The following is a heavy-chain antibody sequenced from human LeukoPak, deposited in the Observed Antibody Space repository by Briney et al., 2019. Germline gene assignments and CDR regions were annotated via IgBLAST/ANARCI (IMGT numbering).Heavy chain of an antibody. D-gene: IGHD3-9*01. CDR2: IHHGGSIHHSGGT. CDR3: ARDGHDILTGYDY. J-gene: IGHJ4*02. CDR1: GYSISSGYY. Sequence: PSETLSLTCTVSGYSISSGYYWGWIRQPPGKGLEWIGSIHHGGSIHHSGGTYYNTSLKSRVTISLDTSKNQFSLRLSSVTATDTAVYYCARDGHDILTGYDYWGQGTLVTVSS. V-gene: IGHV4-38-2*02.